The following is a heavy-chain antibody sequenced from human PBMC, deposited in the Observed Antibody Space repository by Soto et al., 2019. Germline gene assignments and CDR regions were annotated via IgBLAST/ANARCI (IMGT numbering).Heavy chain of an antibody. CDR2: ISSSSSYI. D-gene: IGHD6-6*01. V-gene: IGHV3-21*01. CDR3: ARDRLEIISSLLHYYPYATDF. Sequence: PGGSLRLSCAASGFTFSSYSMNWVRQAPGKELEWVSSISSSSSYIYYADSVKGRFTISRDNAKNSLYLQMNSLRAEDTAVYYCARDRLEIISSLLHYYPYATDFPGKGTSVT. CDR1: GFTFSSYS. J-gene: IGHJ6*04.